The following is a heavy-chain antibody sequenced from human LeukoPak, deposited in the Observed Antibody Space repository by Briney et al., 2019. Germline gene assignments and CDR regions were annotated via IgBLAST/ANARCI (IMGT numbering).Heavy chain of an antibody. V-gene: IGHV4-4*02. CDR1: GDSINNNYW. Sequence: PSETLSLTCAVSGDSINNNYWWRWVRQFPGKGLEWIGEIYRSGSTSYNPSLKSRVTISMDKSKNQFSLNLSSVTAADTAVYYCGRHVYGVFFAAFDIWGQGTMVLVSS. CDR3: GRHVYGVFFAAFDI. CDR2: IYRSGST. D-gene: IGHD4/OR15-4a*01. J-gene: IGHJ3*02.